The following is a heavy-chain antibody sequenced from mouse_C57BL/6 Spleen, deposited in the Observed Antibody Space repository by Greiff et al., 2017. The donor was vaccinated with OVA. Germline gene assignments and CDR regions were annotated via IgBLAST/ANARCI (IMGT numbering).Heavy chain of an antibody. D-gene: IGHD2-1*01. CDR1: GFSLTSYG. CDR2: IWSGGST. J-gene: IGHJ4*01. V-gene: IGHV2-2*01. CDR3: ARIYYGNYDAMDY. Sequence: QVQLQQSGPGLVQPSQSLSITCTVSGFSLTSYGVHWVRQSPGKGLAWLGVIWSGGSTDYNAAFISRLSISKDNSKSQVFFKMNSLQADDTAIYYCARIYYGNYDAMDYWGQGTSGTVSS.